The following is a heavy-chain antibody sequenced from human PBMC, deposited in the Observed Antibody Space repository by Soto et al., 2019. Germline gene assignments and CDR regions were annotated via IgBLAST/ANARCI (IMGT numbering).Heavy chain of an antibody. D-gene: IGHD6-13*01. CDR2: IYYSGST. Sequence: SETLSLTCTVSGGTISSSSFHRAWIRQPPGKGLEWIGSIYYSGSTYYSPSLKSRVTISVDTSKNQFSLKLSSVTAADTAVYYCARRERAAGTDWWFDPWGQG. J-gene: IGHJ5*02. V-gene: IGHV4-39*01. CDR3: ARRERAAGTDWWFDP. CDR1: GGTISSSSFH.